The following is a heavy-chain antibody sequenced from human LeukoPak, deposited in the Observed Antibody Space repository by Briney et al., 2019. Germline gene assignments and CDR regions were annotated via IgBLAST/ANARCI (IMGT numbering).Heavy chain of an antibody. CDR1: GYSISSGYY. V-gene: IGHV4-38-2*01. Sequence: SETLSLTCAVSGYSISSGYYWGWIRPPPGKGLEWIGIIYHSGSTYYNPSLKRRVTISVDTSKNQFSLKLSSVTAADTAVYYCARHDYLDRPGREYYFDYWGQGTLVTVSS. D-gene: IGHD4-11*01. CDR3: ARHDYLDRPGREYYFDY. J-gene: IGHJ4*02. CDR2: IYHSGST.